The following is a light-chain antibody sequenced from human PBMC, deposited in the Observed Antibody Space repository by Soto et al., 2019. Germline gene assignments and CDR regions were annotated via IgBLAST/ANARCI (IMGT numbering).Light chain of an antibody. J-gene: IGKJ1*01. Sequence: EIVMTQSPATLSVSPGERATLSCRASQSVSSNLAWYQQKPGQAPRLLIYGASTRATGVPARFSGSGSGTEFTLTIGSLQSEDFAVYYCQQYNNWPWTFGQGTKVDIK. CDR3: QQYNNWPWT. V-gene: IGKV3-15*01. CDR2: GAS. CDR1: QSVSSN.